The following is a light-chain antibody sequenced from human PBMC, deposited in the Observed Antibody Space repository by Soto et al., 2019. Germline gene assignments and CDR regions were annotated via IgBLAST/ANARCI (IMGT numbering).Light chain of an antibody. CDR1: QNVGSKF. CDR3: QQYGSSLPWT. Sequence: EIVLTQSPGTLSLSPGETATLSCRASQNVGSKFLAWYQQIPGQAPRLLIYGASSRATGVPDRFSGSGSGTDFRLTISRLEPEDFAVYYCQQYGSSLPWTFGQGTKVEIK. CDR2: GAS. J-gene: IGKJ1*01. V-gene: IGKV3-20*01.